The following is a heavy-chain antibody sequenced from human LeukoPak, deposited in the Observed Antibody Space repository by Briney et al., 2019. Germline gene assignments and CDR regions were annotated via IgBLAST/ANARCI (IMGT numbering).Heavy chain of an antibody. CDR1: GGSISSGGYS. CDR2: IYHSGST. D-gene: IGHD6-13*01. V-gene: IGHV4-30-2*01. Sequence: SETLSLTCAVSGGSISSGGYSWSWIRQPPGKGLEWIGYIYHSGSTYYNPSLKSRVTISVDRSKNQFSLKLSSVTAADTAVYYCARAIAAAGTTNFDYWGQGTLVTVSS. CDR3: ARAIAAAGTTNFDY. J-gene: IGHJ4*02.